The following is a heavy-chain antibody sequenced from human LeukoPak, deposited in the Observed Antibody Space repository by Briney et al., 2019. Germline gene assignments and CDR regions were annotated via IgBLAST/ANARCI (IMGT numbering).Heavy chain of an antibody. CDR3: ARGSGKYGMDV. J-gene: IGHJ6*04. D-gene: IGHD3-10*01. Sequence: SETLSLTCAVYGGSFSGYYWSWIRQPPGKGLEWIGEINHSGSTNYNPSLKSRVTISVDTSKNLFSLKLSSVTAADTAVYYCARGSGKYGMDVWGKGTTVTVSS. CDR2: INHSGST. V-gene: IGHV4-34*01. CDR1: GGSFSGYY.